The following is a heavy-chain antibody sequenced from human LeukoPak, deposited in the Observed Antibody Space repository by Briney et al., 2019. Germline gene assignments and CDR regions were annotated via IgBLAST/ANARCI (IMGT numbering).Heavy chain of an antibody. CDR3: ARDWFDGDYDRFDY. CDR2: INQDGSQK. V-gene: IGHV3-7*03. J-gene: IGHJ4*02. Sequence: GSLSLSCAVSGFTFISYWMSWFRQAPGKGLEWVANINQDGSQKFSVDSVKGRFTISRDNAKNSLSLQMNSLRVEDTAVYYCARDWFDGDYDRFDYWGQGTLVTVSS. CDR1: GFTFISYW. D-gene: IGHD4-17*01.